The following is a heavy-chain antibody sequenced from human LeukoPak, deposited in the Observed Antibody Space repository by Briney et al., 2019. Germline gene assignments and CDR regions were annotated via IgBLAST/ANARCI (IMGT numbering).Heavy chain of an antibody. D-gene: IGHD5-12*01. CDR3: ARGGGRGHSGYVGGDAFDI. CDR1: GYTFTSYG. Sequence: ASVKVSCKASGYTFTSYGISWVRQAPGQGLEWMGWISAYNGNTNYAQKLQGRVTMTTDTSTSTAYMELRSLRSDDTAVYYCARGGGRGHSGYVGGDAFDIWGQGTMVTVSS. J-gene: IGHJ3*02. CDR2: ISAYNGNT. V-gene: IGHV1-18*01.